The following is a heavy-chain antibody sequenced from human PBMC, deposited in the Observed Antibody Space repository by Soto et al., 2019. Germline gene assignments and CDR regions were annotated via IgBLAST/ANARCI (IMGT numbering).Heavy chain of an antibody. J-gene: IGHJ3*02. CDR3: AKVAVPEIRWSAFDI. CDR2: ISGSGGST. D-gene: IGHD3-10*01. V-gene: IGHV3-23*01. Sequence: GGPLSLSCAASGFTFSSYAMSWVRQPPGKGLKWVSAISGSGGSTYYADSVKGRFTISRDNYKNTLYLQMNSLRAEYTAVYYCAKVAVPEIRWSAFDIWGQGTMVTVSS. CDR1: GFTFSSYA.